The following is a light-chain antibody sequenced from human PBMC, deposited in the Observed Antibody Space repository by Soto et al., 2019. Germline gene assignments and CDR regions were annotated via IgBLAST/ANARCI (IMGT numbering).Light chain of an antibody. CDR2: EVS. J-gene: IGLJ2*01. V-gene: IGLV2-14*01. Sequence: QSALTQPASVSGPLGQSFTISCPEPSIDVGGYNYVSWYQQHPGKAPKLMIYEVSNRPSGVSNRFSGSKSGNTASLTISGLQAEDEADYYCSSYTSSSTPYVVFGGGTKVTVL. CDR3: SSYTSSSTPYVV. CDR1: SIDVGGYNY.